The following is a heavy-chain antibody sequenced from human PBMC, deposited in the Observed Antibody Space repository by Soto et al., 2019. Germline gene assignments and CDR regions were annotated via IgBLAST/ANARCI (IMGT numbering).Heavy chain of an antibody. D-gene: IGHD3-10*01. CDR3: ARGLRASFGVRLSYYYYGMDV. CDR2: ITHSGST. J-gene: IGHJ6*02. Sequence: SETLSLTCALCGGSFSDYYWGWIRQPPGKGLECIGEITHSGSTNYNPSLKSRVTLSVDTSKNQFSLNLTSVTAADTAVYYCARGLRASFGVRLSYYYYGMDVWGQGTTVTVSS. V-gene: IGHV4-34*01. CDR1: GGSFSDYY.